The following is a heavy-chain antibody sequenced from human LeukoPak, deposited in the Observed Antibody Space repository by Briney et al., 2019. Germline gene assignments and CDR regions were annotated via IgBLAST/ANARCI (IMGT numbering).Heavy chain of an antibody. D-gene: IGHD6-13*01. CDR1: GFTFSSYT. Sequence: GGSLRLSCAASGFTFSSYTMHWVRQAPGKGLEWVGRIKSKTDGGTTDYAAPVKGRFTISRDDSKNTLYLQMNSLKTEDTAVYYCTRSSSWYGSFDYWGQGTLVTVSS. J-gene: IGHJ4*02. CDR2: IKSKTDGGTT. CDR3: TRSSSWYGSFDY. V-gene: IGHV3-15*01.